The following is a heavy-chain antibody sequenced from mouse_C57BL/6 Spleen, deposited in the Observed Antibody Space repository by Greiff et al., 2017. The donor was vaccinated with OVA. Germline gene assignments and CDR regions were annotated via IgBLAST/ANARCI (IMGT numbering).Heavy chain of an antibody. CDR3: ARASFTTVVAPWYAMDY. Sequence: EVMLVESGGGLVKPGGSLKLSCAASGFTFSSYAMSWVRQTPEKRLEWVATISDGGSYTYYPDNVKGRFTISRDNAKNNLYLQMSHLKSEDTAMYYCARASFTTVVAPWYAMDYWGQGTSVTVSS. J-gene: IGHJ4*01. CDR1: GFTFSSYA. D-gene: IGHD1-1*01. CDR2: ISDGGSYT. V-gene: IGHV5-4*03.